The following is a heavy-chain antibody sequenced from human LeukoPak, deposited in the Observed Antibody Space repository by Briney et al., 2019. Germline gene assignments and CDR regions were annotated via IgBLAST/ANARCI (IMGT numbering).Heavy chain of an antibody. CDR1: GFTFSSYS. Sequence: GGSLRLSCATSGFTFSSYSMNWVRQAPGKGLEWVSSINVGSSYIYYADSVKGRFTISRDNAKNSLYLQMNSLRAEDTAVYYCANYDSSGYYPPFYWGQGTLVTVSS. V-gene: IGHV3-21*01. CDR2: INVGSSYI. J-gene: IGHJ4*02. CDR3: ANYDSSGYYPPFY. D-gene: IGHD3-22*01.